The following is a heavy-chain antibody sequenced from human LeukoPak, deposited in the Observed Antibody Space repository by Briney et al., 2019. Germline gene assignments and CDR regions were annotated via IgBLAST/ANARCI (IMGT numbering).Heavy chain of an antibody. J-gene: IGHJ5*02. CDR1: GFSVSDNY. Sequence: GRSLRLSCAASGFSVSDNYMSWVRQAPGKGLEWVAVIYRGGDTYYADSVRGRITISRDNSKNTLYLEMNSLRAEDTAVYYCARDSYNDNAGVRWFDPWGQGTLVTVSS. D-gene: IGHD1-1*01. CDR3: ARDSYNDNAGVRWFDP. CDR2: IYRGGDT. V-gene: IGHV3-66*01.